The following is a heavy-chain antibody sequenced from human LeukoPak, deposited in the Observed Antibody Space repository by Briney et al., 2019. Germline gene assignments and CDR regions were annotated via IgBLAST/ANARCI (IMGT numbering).Heavy chain of an antibody. Sequence: KTSETLSLTCTVSGGSISSYYWSWIRQPPGKGLEWIGFIYYSGSANYNPSLRSRVTISVDTSKNQFSLKLSSVTAADTAVYYCARQGITMVRGVRREFDYWGQGTLVTVSS. CDR1: GGSISSYY. CDR3: ARQGITMVRGVRREFDY. V-gene: IGHV4-59*01. D-gene: IGHD3-10*01. CDR2: IYYSGSA. J-gene: IGHJ4*02.